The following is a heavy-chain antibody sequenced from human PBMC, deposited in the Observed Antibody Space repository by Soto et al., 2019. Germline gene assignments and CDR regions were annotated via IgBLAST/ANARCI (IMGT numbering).Heavy chain of an antibody. J-gene: IGHJ4*02. CDR1: VFTFSTYA. CDR2: ISYDGNNK. V-gene: IGHV3-30-3*01. CDR3: ARSYKSGWYYFDY. Sequence: PGGPLRPSCAAPVFTFSTYAIHWVRQAPGKGLEWAAFISYDGNNKNYADSVKGRFTISRDNSKNTVYLQMNSLTAEDTAVYYCARSYKSGWYYFDYWGQGTLVTVSS. D-gene: IGHD6-19*01.